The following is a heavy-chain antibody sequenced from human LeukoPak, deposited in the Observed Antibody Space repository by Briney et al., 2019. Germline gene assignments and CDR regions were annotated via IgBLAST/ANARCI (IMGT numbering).Heavy chain of an antibody. Sequence: SETLSLTCTVSGGSISSYYWSWIRQPPGKGLEWIGYISYSGSTNYNPPLKSRVTISVDTSKNQFSLKLSSVTAADTAVYYCARQPNWFDPWGQGALVTVSS. V-gene: IGHV4-59*08. CDR3: ARQPNWFDP. J-gene: IGHJ5*02. CDR2: ISYSGST. CDR1: GGSISSYY.